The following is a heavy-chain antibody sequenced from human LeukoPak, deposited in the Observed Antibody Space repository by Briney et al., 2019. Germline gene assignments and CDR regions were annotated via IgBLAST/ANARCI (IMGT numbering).Heavy chain of an antibody. CDR2: MNPNSGNT. D-gene: IGHD3-10*01. V-gene: IGHV1-8*02. Sequence: ASVKVSCKASGYTFTSYDINWVRQATGQGLEWMGWMNPNSGNTGYAQKFQGRVTMTRNNSISTAYMELSSLRSEDTAVYYCARLETGSRGFDYWGQGTLVTVSS. J-gene: IGHJ4*02. CDR1: GYTFTSYD. CDR3: ARLETGSRGFDY.